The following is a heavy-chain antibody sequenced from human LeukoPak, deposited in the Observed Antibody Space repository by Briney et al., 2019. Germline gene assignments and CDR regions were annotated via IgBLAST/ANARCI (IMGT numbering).Heavy chain of an antibody. V-gene: IGHV3-7*01. CDR1: GFTFSTYR. Sequence: QTGGSLRLSCAASGFTFSTYRMSWVRQAPGKGLEWAANIKQDGSEKHYVDSVKGRFTISRDNAKNSLYLQMSSLRAEDTAVYYCTRVEETATTAAIIRKYSYYYYYMDVWGKGNTVTVSS. D-gene: IGHD4-11*01. CDR2: IKQDGSEK. J-gene: IGHJ6*03. CDR3: TRVEETATTAAIIRKYSYYYYYMDV.